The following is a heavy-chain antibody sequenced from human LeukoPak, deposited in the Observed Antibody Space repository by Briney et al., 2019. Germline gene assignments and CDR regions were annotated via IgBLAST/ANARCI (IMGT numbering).Heavy chain of an antibody. Sequence: PGGSLRLSCAASGFTFSSYAMSWVRQAPGKGLEWVSAISGSGGSTYYADSVKGRFTISRDNSKNTLYLQMNSLRAEDTAVYYCAKGQATMARDPPGFMDVRGQGTTVTVSS. J-gene: IGHJ6*02. V-gene: IGHV3-23*01. CDR3: AKGQATMARDPPGFMDV. CDR2: ISGSGGST. CDR1: GFTFSSYA. D-gene: IGHD3-10*01.